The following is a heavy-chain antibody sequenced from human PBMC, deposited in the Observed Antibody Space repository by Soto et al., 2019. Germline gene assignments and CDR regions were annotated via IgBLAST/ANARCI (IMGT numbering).Heavy chain of an antibody. Sequence: SETLSLTCAVSGYSISSGYYWSWIRQSPGKRLEWIGYVYYSGSTNYNPSLKSRVSMSIDTSRNQFSLKLNSVTAADTAVYYCARGYYDSNGQSNTFDIWGRGTMVTVSS. CDR3: ARGYYDSNGQSNTFDI. CDR1: GYSISSGYY. J-gene: IGHJ3*02. CDR2: VYYSGST. D-gene: IGHD3-22*01. V-gene: IGHV4-61*01.